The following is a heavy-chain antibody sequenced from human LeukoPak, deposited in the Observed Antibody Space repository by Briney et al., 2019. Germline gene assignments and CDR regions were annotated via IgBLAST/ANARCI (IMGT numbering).Heavy chain of an antibody. V-gene: IGHV4-59*01. J-gene: IGHJ6*02. CDR3: ARVPYYYDSSGYYSDPYYYYGMDV. CDR2: IYYSGST. CDR1: GGSISSYY. D-gene: IGHD3-22*01. Sequence: SETLSLTCTVSGGSISSYYWSWIRQPPGKGLEWIGYIYYSGSTNYNPSLTSRVTISVDTSKNQFSLKLSSVTAADTAVYYCARVPYYYDSSGYYSDPYYYYGMDVWGQGTTVTVSS.